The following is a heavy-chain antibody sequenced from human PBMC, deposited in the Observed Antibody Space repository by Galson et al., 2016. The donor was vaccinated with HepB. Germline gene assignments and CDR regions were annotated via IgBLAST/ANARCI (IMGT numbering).Heavy chain of an antibody. D-gene: IGHD3-10*01. CDR1: GGSVTNTNW. CDR3: ARGGVLWYPNCFDA. CDR2: IYHSGGP. Sequence: SETLSLTCAVSGGSVTNTNWWSWVRQPPGKGLEWIGEIYHSGGPYYNPSLQSRVTISMDRSKNEISIIMRSVTAADTAVYYCARGGVLWYPNCFDAWGQGTLVTVSS. V-gene: IGHV4-4*02. J-gene: IGHJ5*02.